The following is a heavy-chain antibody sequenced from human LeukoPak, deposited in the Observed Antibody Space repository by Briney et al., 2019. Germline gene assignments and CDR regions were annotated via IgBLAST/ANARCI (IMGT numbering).Heavy chain of an antibody. V-gene: IGHV3-48*03. CDR1: GFTFSSYE. J-gene: IGHJ4*02. CDR3: ARDLGRSDGSGNDY. D-gene: IGHD3-10*01. Sequence: PGGSLRLSCAASGFTFSSYEMNWVRQAPGKGLEWVSYISSSGSTIYYADSVKGRFTISRDNAKNSLYLQMNSLRAEDTAVYYCARDLGRSDGSGNDYWGQGTLVTVSS. CDR2: ISSSGSTI.